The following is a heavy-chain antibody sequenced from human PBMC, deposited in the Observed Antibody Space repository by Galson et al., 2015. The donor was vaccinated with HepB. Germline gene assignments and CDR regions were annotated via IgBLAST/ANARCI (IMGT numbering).Heavy chain of an antibody. CDR1: GFTFSSYG. V-gene: IGHV3-33*01. Sequence: SLRLSCAASGFTFSSYGMHWVRQAPGKGLEWVAVIWYDGSNKYYADSMKGRFTISRNNSKNTLYLQMNSLRAEDTAVYYCARDERYYYDSSGYYGVMYYYYGMDLLGQVTTVTVSS. J-gene: IGHJ6*02. CDR3: ARDERYYYDSSGYYGVMYYYYGMDL. CDR2: IWYDGSNK. D-gene: IGHD3-22*01.